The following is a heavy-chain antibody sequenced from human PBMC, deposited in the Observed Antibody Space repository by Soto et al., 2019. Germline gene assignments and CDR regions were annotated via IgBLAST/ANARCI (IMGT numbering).Heavy chain of an antibody. D-gene: IGHD6-19*01. Sequence: PSETLSLTCTVSGGSVSSGSYYWSWIRQPPGKGLEWIGYIYYSGSTNYNPSLKSRVTISVDTSKNQFSLKLSSVTAADTAVYYCARDTGRVAGTVDYYYGMDVWGQGTTVT. V-gene: IGHV4-61*01. J-gene: IGHJ6*02. CDR1: GGSVSSGSYY. CDR3: ARDTGRVAGTVDYYYGMDV. CDR2: IYYSGST.